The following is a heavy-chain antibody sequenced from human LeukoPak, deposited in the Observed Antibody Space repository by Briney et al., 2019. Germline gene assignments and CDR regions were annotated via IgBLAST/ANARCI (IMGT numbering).Heavy chain of an antibody. V-gene: IGHV4-61*01. D-gene: IGHD5-18*01. CDR2: KYYSGST. CDR3: ARGRSYGFDFDS. CDR1: GVSINTCCYY. Sequence: SETLSLTCAVSGVSINTCCYYWTWIRQPPGKGLEWIGYKYYSGSTRYNSSLRSRLTISLDSSKNQFSLRLTSVTAADTAVYYCARGRSYGFDFDSWGPGTLVIVSS. J-gene: IGHJ4*02.